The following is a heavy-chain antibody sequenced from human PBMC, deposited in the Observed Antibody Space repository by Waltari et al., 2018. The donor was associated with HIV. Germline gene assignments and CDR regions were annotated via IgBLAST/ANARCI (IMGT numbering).Heavy chain of an antibody. V-gene: IGHV4-59*02. Sequence: QVQLQESGPGLVKSSETVSLTCSVSGGSVSSPYWSWIRQPPGKGLEWIGYTYNSGSTNYSPSLKSRVTISIDTSKNQLSLKLTSVTAADTAVYYCAKVGVDGYSYGYVAYWGQGTLVTVSS. CDR3: AKVGVDGYSYGYVAY. D-gene: IGHD5-18*01. J-gene: IGHJ4*02. CDR1: GGSVSSPY. CDR2: TYNSGST.